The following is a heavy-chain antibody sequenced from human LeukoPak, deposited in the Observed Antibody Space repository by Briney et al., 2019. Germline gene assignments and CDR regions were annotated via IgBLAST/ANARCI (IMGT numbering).Heavy chain of an antibody. CDR3: ARDLNWGSDY. CDR1: GXTFSSYS. J-gene: IGHJ4*02. CDR2: MSSSSNFI. D-gene: IGHD7-27*01. V-gene: IGHV3-21*01. Sequence: GGSLRLSCAASGXTFSSYSVNWLRQAPGKGQEWVSSMSSSSNFIYYADSLKGRFTISRDNAKNSLYLQMNSLRAEDTAVYFCARDLNWGSDYWGQGTLVTVSS.